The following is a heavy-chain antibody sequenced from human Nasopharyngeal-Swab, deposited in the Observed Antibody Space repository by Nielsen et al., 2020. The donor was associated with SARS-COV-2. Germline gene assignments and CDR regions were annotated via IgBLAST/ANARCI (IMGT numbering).Heavy chain of an antibody. D-gene: IGHD3-16*01. J-gene: IGHJ4*02. Sequence: GGSLRLSCAASGFTFSSYWMHWVRQVPGKGLVWVSRINNDGSSTYYADSVKGRFTISRDNAKNTLYLQMNSLRAEDTAVYYCARGSNADSGWGYYWGQGTLVTVSS. CDR2: INNDGSST. CDR1: GFTFSSYW. CDR3: ARGSNADSGWGYY. V-gene: IGHV3-74*01.